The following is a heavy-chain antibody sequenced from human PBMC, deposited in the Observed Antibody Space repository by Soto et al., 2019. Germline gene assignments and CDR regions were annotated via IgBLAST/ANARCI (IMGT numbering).Heavy chain of an antibody. V-gene: IGHV3-23*01. D-gene: IGHD3-16*02. CDR1: GFTFSSFA. J-gene: IGHJ4*02. CDR2: ISGSGGDT. Sequence: EVQLLESGGGLVQPGGSLRLSCAASGFTFSSFAMNWVRQAPGKGLEWVSGISGSGGDTHYADSVKGRFTISRDNSKNTLYLQMNSLRAEDTAVYYCAKDDNYDYVWGTYRSLYFDYWGRGTLVTVSS. CDR3: AKDDNYDYVWGTYRSLYFDY.